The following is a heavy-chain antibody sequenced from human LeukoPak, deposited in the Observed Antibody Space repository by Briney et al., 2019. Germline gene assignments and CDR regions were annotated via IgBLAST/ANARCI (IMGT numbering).Heavy chain of an antibody. CDR3: ARGGASGYMDV. J-gene: IGHJ6*03. CDR1: GGSISSYY. CDR2: IYYSGST. D-gene: IGHD2-15*01. V-gene: IGHV4-59*12. Sequence: SETLSLTCTVSGGSISSYYWSWIRQPPGKGLEWIGYIYYSGSTNYNPSLKSRVTMSVDTSKNQFSLKLSSVTAADTAVYYCARGGASGYMDVWGKGTTVTISS.